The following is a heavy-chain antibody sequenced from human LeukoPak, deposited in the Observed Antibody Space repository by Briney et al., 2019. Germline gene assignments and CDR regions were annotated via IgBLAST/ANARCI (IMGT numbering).Heavy chain of an antibody. CDR3: ARGIRSQWFGELLYNYYYYYMDV. D-gene: IGHD3-10*01. Sequence: ASVKVSCKASGYTLTGYYMHWVRQAPGQGLEWMGWINPNSGGTNYAQKFQGRVTMTRDTSISTAYMELSRLRSEDTAVYYCARGIRSQWFGELLYNYYYYYMDVWGKGTTVTISS. CDR2: INPNSGGT. J-gene: IGHJ6*03. V-gene: IGHV1-2*02. CDR1: GYTLTGYY.